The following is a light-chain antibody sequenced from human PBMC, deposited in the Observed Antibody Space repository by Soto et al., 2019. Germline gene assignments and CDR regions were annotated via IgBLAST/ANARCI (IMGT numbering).Light chain of an antibody. CDR2: NYV. V-gene: IGLV1-40*01. J-gene: IGLJ2*01. CDR1: SSNIGAGYG. CDR3: QSYDSNLSGSL. Sequence: QSVLTQPPSVSGSPGQRVTISCAGTSSNIGAGYGVHWYQQLPGRAPKLLIYNYVNRPSGVPDRFSGSKSGTSASRAITGLQGEDEGDYYCQSYDSNLSGSLFGGGTKLTVL.